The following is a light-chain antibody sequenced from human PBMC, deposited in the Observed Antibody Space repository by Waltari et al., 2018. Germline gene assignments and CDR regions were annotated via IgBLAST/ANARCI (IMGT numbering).Light chain of an antibody. J-gene: IGLJ3*02. CDR2: QDT. CDR3: QALGTGAWV. V-gene: IGLV3-1*01. CDR1: ILGNKY. Sequence: SYELTQPPSVSVSPGQTASITCSGDILGNKYASWYQQKPGQSPLLVIYQDTNRPTGSPARFSGAKSGNAATLTISGTQAMDEADYYCQALGTGAWVFGGGTKLTVL.